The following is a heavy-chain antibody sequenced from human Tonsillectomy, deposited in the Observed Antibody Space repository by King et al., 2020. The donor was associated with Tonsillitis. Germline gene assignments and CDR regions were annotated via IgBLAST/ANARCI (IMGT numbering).Heavy chain of an antibody. V-gene: IGHV3-23*04. CDR2: VSGSGSTT. Sequence: VQLVESGGGLVQPGGSLRLSCAASGFTFSNYAMTWVRQAPGKGLEWVSGVSGSGSTTYYADSVKGRFTISRDNSRNTLYLQMNSLRAEDTAVYYCAKDSGDTSGYYFSYVDYWGQGTLVTVSS. J-gene: IGHJ4*02. CDR3: AKDSGDTSGYYFSYVDY. D-gene: IGHD3-22*01. CDR1: GFTFSNYA.